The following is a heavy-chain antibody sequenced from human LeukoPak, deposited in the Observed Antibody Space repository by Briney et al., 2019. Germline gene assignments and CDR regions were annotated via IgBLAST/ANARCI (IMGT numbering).Heavy chain of an antibody. CDR1: GFTFSSYG. CDR3: VGTFTVFGVVSTIE. J-gene: IGHJ4*02. D-gene: IGHD3-3*01. Sequence: PGGSLRLSCAASGFTFSSYGMHWVRQAPGKGLGWVAFIQYDGSNKYYADSVKGRFTISRDNSKNTLYLQMSSLRVDDTAAYYCVGTFTVFGVVSTIEWGQGTLVTVSS. V-gene: IGHV3-30*02. CDR2: IQYDGSNK.